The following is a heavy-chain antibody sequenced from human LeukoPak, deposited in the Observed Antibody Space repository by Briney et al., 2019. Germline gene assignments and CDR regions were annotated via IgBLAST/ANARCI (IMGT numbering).Heavy chain of an antibody. CDR1: GFTFSRYG. CDR3: AKDRCSSWSLDV. Sequence: GGSLRLSCAASGFTFSRYGMHWVRQAPGKGLEWVAVISYDGSNKHYADSVKGRFTISRDNSKNTLYLQMNSLRAEDTAVYYCAKDRCSSWSLDVWGKGTTVTVSS. D-gene: IGHD6-13*01. V-gene: IGHV3-30*18. J-gene: IGHJ6*04. CDR2: ISYDGSNK.